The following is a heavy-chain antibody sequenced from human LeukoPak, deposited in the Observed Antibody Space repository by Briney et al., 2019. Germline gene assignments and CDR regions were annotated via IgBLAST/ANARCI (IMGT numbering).Heavy chain of an antibody. CDR2: ISGSGGST. CDR1: GFSFSNYA. CDR3: AKASSYYYYGMDV. V-gene: IGHV3-23*01. J-gene: IGHJ6*02. Sequence: GGSLRLSCVASGFSFSNYAMSWVRQAPGKGLEWVSAISGSGGSTYYVDSVKGRFTISRDNSKNTLYVQMNSLRAEDTAVYYCAKASSYYYYGMDVWGQGTTVTVSS.